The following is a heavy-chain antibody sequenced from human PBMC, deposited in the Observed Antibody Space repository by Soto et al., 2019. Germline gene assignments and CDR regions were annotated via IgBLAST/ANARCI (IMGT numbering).Heavy chain of an antibody. Sequence: SETLSLTCTVSGGSLNSYYWTWIRQSPGKGLEWIGYVSSTGSTNYNPSLKSRLAMSLDTSTNEVSLSLTSVTAADAAVYFCARFSPPRKSYDSNPGWFDPWGQGIMVTVSS. CDR1: GGSLNSYY. D-gene: IGHD3-22*01. V-gene: IGHV4-59*01. J-gene: IGHJ5*02. CDR3: ARFSPPRKSYDSNPGWFDP. CDR2: VSSTGST.